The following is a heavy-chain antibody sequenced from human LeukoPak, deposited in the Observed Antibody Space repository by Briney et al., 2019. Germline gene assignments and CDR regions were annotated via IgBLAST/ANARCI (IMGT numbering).Heavy chain of an antibody. CDR2: IYPGDSDT. D-gene: IGHD6-19*01. V-gene: IGHV5-51*01. CDR1: GYSFTSYW. Sequence: GESLKISCKGSGYSFTSYWIGWVRQMPGKGLEWMGIIYPGDSDTRYSPSFQGQVTISADKSISTAYLQWSSLKASDTAMYYCARGGGRSSGWWLLFDYWGQGTLVTVSS. J-gene: IGHJ4*02. CDR3: ARGGGRSSGWWLLFDY.